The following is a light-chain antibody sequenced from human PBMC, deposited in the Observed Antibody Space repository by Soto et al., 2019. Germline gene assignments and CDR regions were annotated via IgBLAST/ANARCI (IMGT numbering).Light chain of an antibody. Sequence: DIATTESAASMSVSPGEGATLFCRASQSVSTNLAWYQHKPGQAPRLLIYDTSTRATGIPARFSGSGSGTEFTLTISNVQYEDFAVYYCQHLNNWTRTFGQGTKVDIK. CDR1: QSVSTN. V-gene: IGKV3-15*01. CDR3: QHLNNWTRT. J-gene: IGKJ1*01. CDR2: DTS.